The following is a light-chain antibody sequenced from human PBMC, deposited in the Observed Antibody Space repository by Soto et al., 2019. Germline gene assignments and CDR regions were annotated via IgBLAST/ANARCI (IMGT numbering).Light chain of an antibody. V-gene: IGKV1-5*01. CDR2: DAT. CDR1: QSISSW. J-gene: IGKJ1*01. Sequence: DIQMTQSPSTLSASVGDRVTITCRASQSISSWLAWNQQKPGKAPKLLIYDATSLESGVPSRFSGSGSGKEFTLTFSSLQPGDFATYYCQQYNSYWTFGQGTKVDIK. CDR3: QQYNSYWT.